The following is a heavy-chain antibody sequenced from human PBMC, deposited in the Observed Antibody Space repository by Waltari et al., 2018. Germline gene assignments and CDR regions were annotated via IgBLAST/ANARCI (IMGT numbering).Heavy chain of an antibody. CDR2: INAGNGKT. Sequence: QVQLVQSGAEVKKPGASVKVSCKASGYTFTSYAMHWVRQAPGQRLEWMGWINAGNGKTKYSQKFQGRVTITRETSASTAYMELSSLRSEDTAVYYCAREQWELPYYYYYGMDVWGQGTTVTVSS. CDR3: AREQWELPYYYYYGMDV. J-gene: IGHJ6*02. CDR1: GYTFTSYA. D-gene: IGHD1-26*01. V-gene: IGHV1-3*01.